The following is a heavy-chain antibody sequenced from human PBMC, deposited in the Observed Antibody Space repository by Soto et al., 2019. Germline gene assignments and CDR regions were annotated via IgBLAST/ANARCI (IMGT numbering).Heavy chain of an antibody. CDR2: IYYSGST. Sequence: QVQLQESGPGLVKPSQTLSLTCTVSGGSISSGGYYWSWIRQHPGKGLEWIGYIYYSGSTYYNPSLKSRVTISVDPSKNQFSLKLSSVTAADTAVYYCARETATDMVTSHFDYWGQGTLVTVSS. V-gene: IGHV4-31*03. CDR1: GGSISSGGYY. D-gene: IGHD5-18*01. J-gene: IGHJ4*02. CDR3: ARETATDMVTSHFDY.